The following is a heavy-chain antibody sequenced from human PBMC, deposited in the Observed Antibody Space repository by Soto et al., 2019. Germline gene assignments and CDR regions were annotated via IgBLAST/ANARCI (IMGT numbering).Heavy chain of an antibody. CDR1: VFTFSSYE. CDR2: ISSSGSTI. CDR3: ARLSHAYSSLWVHWFDP. D-gene: IGHD6-6*01. V-gene: IGHV3-48*03. J-gene: IGHJ5*02. Sequence: GGALRLSCAASVFTFSSYEMNWVRQAPGKGLEWVSYISSSGSTIYYADSVKGRFTISRDNAKNSLYLQMNSLRAEGTAVYYCARLSHAYSSLWVHWFDPWGQGTLVTVSS.